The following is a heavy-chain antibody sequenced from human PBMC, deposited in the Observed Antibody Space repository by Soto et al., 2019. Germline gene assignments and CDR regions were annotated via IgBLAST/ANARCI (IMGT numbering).Heavy chain of an antibody. CDR1: GGAISSSSYY. CDR2: IFYSGST. D-gene: IGHD5-18*01. CDR3: ACIFSGGYSYSFYYYGMDV. J-gene: IGHJ6*02. V-gene: IGHV4-39*01. Sequence: SETLSLTCTVSGGAISSSSYYWGWIRQPPGKGLEWIGSIFYSGSTYYNPSLKSRVTISVDTSKNQFSLKLSSVTAADTAVYYCACIFSGGYSYSFYYYGMDVWGQGTTVT.